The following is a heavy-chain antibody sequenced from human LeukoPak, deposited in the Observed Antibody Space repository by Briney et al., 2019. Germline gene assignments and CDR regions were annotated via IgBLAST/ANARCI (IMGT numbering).Heavy chain of an antibody. D-gene: IGHD3-3*01. Sequence: GGSLRLSCAASGFTFSSYEMNWVRQAPGKGLEWVSYISTTGSSIYYADSVKGRFTISRDNAKNSLYLQMNSLRAEDTALYYCARDLRSYRYYDFWSGYSPVGFDYWGQGTLVTVS. J-gene: IGHJ4*02. CDR1: GFTFSSYE. V-gene: IGHV3-48*03. CDR3: ARDLRSYRYYDFWSGYSPVGFDY. CDR2: ISTTGSSI.